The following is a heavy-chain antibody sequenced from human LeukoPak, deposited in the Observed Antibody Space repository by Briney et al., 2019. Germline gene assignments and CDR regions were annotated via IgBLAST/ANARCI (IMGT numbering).Heavy chain of an antibody. J-gene: IGHJ4*02. V-gene: IGHV3-7*01. CDR3: APHCSSASCPDY. Sequence: PGGSLRLSCAVSGFTFSSYWMSWVRRAPGKGLEWVANIKQDGSEKYYVDSVKGRFTISRDNARTSLYLQMNSLRTEDTSVYYCAPHCSSASCPDYWGQGTLVTVSS. D-gene: IGHD2-2*01. CDR2: IKQDGSEK. CDR1: GFTFSSYW.